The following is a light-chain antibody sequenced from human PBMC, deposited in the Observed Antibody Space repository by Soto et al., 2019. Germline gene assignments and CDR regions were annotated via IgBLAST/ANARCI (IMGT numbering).Light chain of an antibody. CDR3: QHYYSTPPA. CDR2: WAS. V-gene: IGKV4-1*01. CDR1: QSVLHSSNNKNY. Sequence: DIVMTQSPDSLAVSLGERATINCKSSQSVLHSSNNKNYLVWYQQKPGQPPKLLIYWASTRESGVPDRFSGSGSGPDFTLTISSLQAEDVAVYYCQHYYSTPPAFGQGTKLEIK. J-gene: IGKJ2*01.